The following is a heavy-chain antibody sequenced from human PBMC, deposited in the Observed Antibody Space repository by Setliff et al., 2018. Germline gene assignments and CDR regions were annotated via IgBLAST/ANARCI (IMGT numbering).Heavy chain of an antibody. CDR2: INQYGSEK. J-gene: IGHJ4*02. D-gene: IGHD2-15*01. V-gene: IGHV3-7*01. Sequence: PGGSLRLSCAASGFTFSTYWMSWVRQAPGKGLEWVANINQYGSEKYYVDSVKDRFTISRDNAKKSLDLQMNSLRVDDTAVYYCARSDGGSSGLDYWGQGTLVTVSS. CDR3: ARSDGGSSGLDY. CDR1: GFTFSTYW.